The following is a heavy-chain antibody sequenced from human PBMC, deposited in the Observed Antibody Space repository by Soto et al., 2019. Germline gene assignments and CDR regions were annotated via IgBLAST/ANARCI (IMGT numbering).Heavy chain of an antibody. CDR3: ARVPGP. Sequence: SETLSLTCTVSGGSINNSNYSWGWIRQPPGKGLEWIGYIYDSGSTNYNPSLKSRVTISVDTSKNQFSLKLTSVTAADTAVYYCARVPGPWGQGTLVTVSS. J-gene: IGHJ5*02. D-gene: IGHD2-2*01. V-gene: IGHV4-61*05. CDR2: IYDSGST. CDR1: GGSINNSNYS.